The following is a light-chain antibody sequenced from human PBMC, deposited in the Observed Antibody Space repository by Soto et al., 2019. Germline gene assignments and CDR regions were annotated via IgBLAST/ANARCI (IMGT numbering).Light chain of an antibody. V-gene: IGLV2-8*01. Sequence: QSALTQPPSASGSPGQSVTISCAGTSSYVGGYNYVSWYQQYPGKVPKLMIYEVSERPSGVPDRFSGSKSGNTAFLTVSGLQAEDEADYYCLSYADTAYVFGTGTKLTVI. CDR1: SSYVGGYNY. CDR3: LSYADTAYV. CDR2: EVS. J-gene: IGLJ1*01.